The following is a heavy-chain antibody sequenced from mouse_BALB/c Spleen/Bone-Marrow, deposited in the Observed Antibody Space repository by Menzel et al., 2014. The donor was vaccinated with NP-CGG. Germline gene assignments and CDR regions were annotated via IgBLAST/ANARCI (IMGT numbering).Heavy chain of an antibody. V-gene: IGHV1-26*01. CDR1: GYSFTGYT. CDR2: INPCNGGT. CDR3: ARWNDGYSLYYYAMDY. J-gene: IGHJ4*01. D-gene: IGHD2-3*01. Sequence: EVQLQQSGPELVKPGASMKISCKASGYSFTGYTMNWVKQSHGKNLEWIGLINPCNGGTSYNQKFKGKATLTVDKSSSTAYMELLSLTSEDSAVYYCARWNDGYSLYYYAMDYWGQGTSVTVSS.